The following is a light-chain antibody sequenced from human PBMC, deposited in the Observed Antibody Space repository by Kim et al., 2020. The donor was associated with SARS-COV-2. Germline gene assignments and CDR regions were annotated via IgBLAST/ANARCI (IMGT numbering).Light chain of an antibody. J-gene: IGLJ2*01. CDR3: QTWDSSAAI. Sequence: SVSPGQPASITCSGDDLVNRYICWYQQKAGQSPVLIISQDTKRPSGIPERFSGFNSENTATLTISGTQAVDEADYYCQTWDSSAAIFGGGTKLTVL. V-gene: IGLV3-1*01. CDR2: QDT. CDR1: DLVNRY.